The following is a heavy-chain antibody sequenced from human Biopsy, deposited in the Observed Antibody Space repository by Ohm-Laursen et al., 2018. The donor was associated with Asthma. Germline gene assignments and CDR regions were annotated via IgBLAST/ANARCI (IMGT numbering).Heavy chain of an antibody. V-gene: IGHV1-2*06. Sequence: ASVKVSCKTSGYTFIGYHIHWVRQAPGQGLEWMGRINPNSGGTNYAQKFQGRVTMTSDTSISTAYMELSRLRSDDTALYYCARSQKSPGDRWFGPLGQRALVTVSS. CDR2: INPNSGGT. CDR3: ARSQKSPGDRWFGP. J-gene: IGHJ5*02. CDR1: GYTFIGYH. D-gene: IGHD7-27*01.